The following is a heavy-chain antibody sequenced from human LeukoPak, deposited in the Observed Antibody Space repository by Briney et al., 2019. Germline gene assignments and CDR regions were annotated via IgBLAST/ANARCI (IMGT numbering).Heavy chain of an antibody. CDR2: ISGSGGST. CDR1: GFTFSSYA. D-gene: IGHD6-13*01. CDR3: AKGMGSSWYAFDS. J-gene: IGHJ4*02. V-gene: IGHV3-23*01. Sequence: GGSLRLSCVASGFTFSSYAMNWVRQAPGKGLEWVSSISGSGGSTYYADSVKGRFTISRDNSKNTLYVQMNSLRAEDTAVYYCAKGMGSSWYAFDSWGQGTLVTVSS.